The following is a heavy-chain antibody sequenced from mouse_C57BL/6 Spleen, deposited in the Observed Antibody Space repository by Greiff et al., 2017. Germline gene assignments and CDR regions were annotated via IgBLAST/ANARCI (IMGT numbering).Heavy chain of an antibody. J-gene: IGHJ2*01. CDR3: ARSLITTVVAKYYFDY. D-gene: IGHD1-1*01. V-gene: IGHV1-82*01. CDR1: GYAFSSSW. Sequence: QVQLQQSGPELVKPGASVKISCKASGYAFSSSWMNWVKQRPGKGLEWIGRIYPGDGDTNYNGKFKGKATLTADKSSSTAYMQLSSLTSEDSAVYFCARSLITTVVAKYYFDYWGQGTTRTVSS. CDR2: IYPGDGDT.